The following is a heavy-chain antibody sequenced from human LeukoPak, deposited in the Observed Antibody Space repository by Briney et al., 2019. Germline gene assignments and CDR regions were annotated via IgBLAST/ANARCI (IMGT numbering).Heavy chain of an antibody. J-gene: IGHJ4*02. CDR1: GFIFSNYG. Sequence: GSLRLSCAASGFIFSNYGMHWVRQAPGKGLEWVAFIPYDAVNKYYADSVEGRFTISRDNSRNTLYLQMNSLRADDTAVYYCAKDLSHRDYFDSSGSYPGYFDYWGQGTLVTVSS. CDR2: IPYDAVNK. D-gene: IGHD3-22*01. CDR3: AKDLSHRDYFDSSGSYPGYFDY. V-gene: IGHV3-30*02.